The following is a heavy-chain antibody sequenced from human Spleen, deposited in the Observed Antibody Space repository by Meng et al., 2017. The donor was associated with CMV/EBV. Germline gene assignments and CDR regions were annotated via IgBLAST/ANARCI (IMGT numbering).Heavy chain of an antibody. V-gene: IGHV1-18*01. J-gene: IGHJ4*03. D-gene: IGHD2-2*01. CDR3: ARDPVVPAALDY. CDR1: GYAFTSYG. CDR2: ISPYSDYT. Sequence: ASVKVSCKASGYAFTSYGLTWVRQAPGQGFEWMGWISPYSDYTKYAQKLQGRVTMTTDTSTNTAYMELRSLRSDDTAVYYCARDPVVPAALDYWGQGTTVTVSS.